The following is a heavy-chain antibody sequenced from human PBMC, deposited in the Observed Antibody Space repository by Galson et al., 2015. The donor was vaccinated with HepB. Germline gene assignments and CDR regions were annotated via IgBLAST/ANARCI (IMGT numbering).Heavy chain of an antibody. D-gene: IGHD6-19*01. CDR2: ISGSGGST. CDR1: GFTFSSYA. CDR3: AKVGSPKPRYSSGWLSRYYYYYGMDV. Sequence: SLRLSCAASGFTFSSYAMSWVRQAPGKGLEWVSAISGSGGSTYYADSVKGRFTISRDNSKNTLYLQMNSLRAEDTAVYYCAKVGSPKPRYSSGWLSRYYYYYGMDVWGQGTTVTVSS. V-gene: IGHV3-23*01. J-gene: IGHJ6*02.